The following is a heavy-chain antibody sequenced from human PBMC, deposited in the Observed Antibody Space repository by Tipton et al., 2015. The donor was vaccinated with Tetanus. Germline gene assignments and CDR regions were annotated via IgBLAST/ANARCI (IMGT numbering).Heavy chain of an antibody. CDR3: ARGMAEASYCGGDCYSDY. CDR1: GFTLSRYT. D-gene: IGHD2-21*02. V-gene: IGHV3-21*01. Sequence: SLRLSCAASGFTLSRYTLNWVRQAPGKGLEWVSSISSSSRYIYYADSVKGRLTISRDNAKNSLYLQMISLRAEDTAVYSCARGMAEASYCGGDCYSDYWGQGPLVTVSS. J-gene: IGHJ4*02. CDR2: ISSSSRYI.